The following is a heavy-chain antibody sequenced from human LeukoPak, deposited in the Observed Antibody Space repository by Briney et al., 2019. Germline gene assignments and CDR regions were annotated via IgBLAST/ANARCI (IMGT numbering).Heavy chain of an antibody. Sequence: SGGSLRLSCAASVFTFSSYGMHSVRQAPGKGLEWVAVISYDGSNKYYADSVKGRFTISRDNSKNTLYLQMNSLRAEDTAVYYCAKVSGYYYGMDVWGQGTTVTVSS. V-gene: IGHV3-30*18. CDR1: VFTFSSYG. CDR2: ISYDGSNK. CDR3: AKVSGYYYGMDV. D-gene: IGHD3-10*01. J-gene: IGHJ6*02.